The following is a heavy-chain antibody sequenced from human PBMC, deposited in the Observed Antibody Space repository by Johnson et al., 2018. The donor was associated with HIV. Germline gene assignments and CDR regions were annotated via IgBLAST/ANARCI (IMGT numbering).Heavy chain of an antibody. CDR2: ISYDGSNK. D-gene: IGHD3-22*01. CDR1: GFTFSSHA. V-gene: IGHV3-30*04. CDR3: ARNYYDSSDAFDI. Sequence: QVQLVESGGGLIQPGGSLRLSCAASGFTFSSHAMHWVRQAPGKGLEWVAVISYDGSNKYYADSVKGRFTISRDNSKNTLYLQMNSLRAEDTAVYYCARNYYDSSDAFDIWGQGTMVTVSS. J-gene: IGHJ3*02.